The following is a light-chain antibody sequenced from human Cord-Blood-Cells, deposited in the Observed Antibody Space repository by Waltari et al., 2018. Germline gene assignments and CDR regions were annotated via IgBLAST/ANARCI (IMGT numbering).Light chain of an antibody. CDR3: QQYYSTPRT. J-gene: IGKJ1*01. Sequence: DIVMTQSPDSLAVSLGERATINCKSSQSVLYSSNNKNYFAWYQQKPGQPPKLLIYWASTGESGVPDRFSGSGSGTEFTLTSSSLQAEDVAVYYCQQYYSTPRTFGQGTKVEIK. CDR2: WAS. V-gene: IGKV4-1*01. CDR1: QSVLYSSNNKNY.